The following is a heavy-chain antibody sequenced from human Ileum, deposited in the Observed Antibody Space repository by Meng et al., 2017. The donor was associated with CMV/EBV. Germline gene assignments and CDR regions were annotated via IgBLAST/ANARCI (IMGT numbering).Heavy chain of an antibody. CDR1: GFTFSNYA. D-gene: IGHD2-8*01. Sequence: GGSLRLSCAASGFTFSNYAMSWVRQAPGKGLEWVSAISGSGGSTYYADSVKGRFTISRDISKNTLFLQMNSLRAEDTAVYYCAKDGVGGHFDYWGQGTLVTVSS. V-gene: IGHV3-23*01. J-gene: IGHJ4*02. CDR2: ISGSGGST. CDR3: AKDGVGGHFDY.